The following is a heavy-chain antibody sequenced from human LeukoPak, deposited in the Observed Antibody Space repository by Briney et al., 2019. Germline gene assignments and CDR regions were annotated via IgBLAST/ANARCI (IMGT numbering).Heavy chain of an antibody. Sequence: GASVKVSCKASGYTFTSYDINWVRQATGQGLEWMGWMNPNSGNTGYAQKLQGRVTMTTDTSTSTAYMELRSLRSDDTAVYYCARDPTEWELPIDYWGQGTLVTVSS. D-gene: IGHD1-26*01. CDR1: GYTFTSYD. V-gene: IGHV1-8*01. J-gene: IGHJ4*02. CDR3: ARDPTEWELPIDY. CDR2: MNPNSGNT.